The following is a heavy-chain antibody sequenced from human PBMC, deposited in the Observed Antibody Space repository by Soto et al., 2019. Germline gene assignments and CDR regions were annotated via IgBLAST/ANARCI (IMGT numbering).Heavy chain of an antibody. CDR2: FYYSGST. CDR3: AREGRMGTFDY. J-gene: IGHJ4*02. CDR1: GGSVSGGSYF. D-gene: IGHD1-1*01. V-gene: IGHV4-61*01. Sequence: SETLSLTCTVSGGSVSGGSYFWSWVRQAPGKGLEWIGYFYYSGSTKYNPSLKSRVTILEDTSKNQFSLKLNSVTAADTAVYYCAREGRMGTFDYWGQGALVTVSS.